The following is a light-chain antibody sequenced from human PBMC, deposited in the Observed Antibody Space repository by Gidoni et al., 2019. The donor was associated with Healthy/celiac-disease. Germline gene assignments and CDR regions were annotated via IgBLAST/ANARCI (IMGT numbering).Light chain of an antibody. Sequence: QSALTQPASVSGSPGQSITISCTGTSSDVGGYNYVSWYQQHPGKAPKLMIYEVSNRPSGVSYRFSGSKSGNTASLTISGLQPEYEADYYCSSYTSSNTLVFGGGTKLTVL. J-gene: IGLJ2*01. CDR3: SSYTSSNTLV. V-gene: IGLV2-14*01. CDR1: SSDVGGYNY. CDR2: EVS.